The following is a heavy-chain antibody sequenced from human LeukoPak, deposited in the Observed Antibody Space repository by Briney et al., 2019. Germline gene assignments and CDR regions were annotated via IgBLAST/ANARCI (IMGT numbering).Heavy chain of an antibody. CDR2: IYSSSSTI. D-gene: IGHD1-26*01. CDR3: AREGALPSLPLDY. Sequence: GGSLRLSCAASGFTFSSYSMNWVRQAPGKGLEWVSYIYSSSSTIYYADSVKGRFTISRDNARNSLYLQMNSLRAEDTAVYYCAREGALPSLPLDYWGQGTLVTVSS. V-gene: IGHV3-48*04. CDR1: GFTFSSYS. J-gene: IGHJ4*02.